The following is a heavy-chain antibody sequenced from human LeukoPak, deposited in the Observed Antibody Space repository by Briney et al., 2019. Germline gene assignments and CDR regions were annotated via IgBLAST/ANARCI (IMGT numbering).Heavy chain of an antibody. CDR2: IYCSGST. CDR1: GGSISSFY. Sequence: SETLSLTCTVSGGSISSFYWSWIRQPPGKGLEWIGYIYCSGSTNYNPSLKSRVTMSVDTSKNQFSLKLSSVTAADTAVYYCASGSIVGVLWGWGQGTLVTVSS. D-gene: IGHD1-26*01. CDR3: ASGSIVGVLWG. J-gene: IGHJ4*01. V-gene: IGHV4-59*01.